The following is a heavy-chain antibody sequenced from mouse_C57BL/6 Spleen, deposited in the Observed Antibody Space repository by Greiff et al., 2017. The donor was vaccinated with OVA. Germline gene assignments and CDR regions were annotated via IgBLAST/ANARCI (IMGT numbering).Heavy chain of an antibody. CDR3: ARGARYGSGAMDY. CDR1: GFTFSDFY. Sequence: EVKLLESGGGLVQSGRSLRLSCATSGFTFSDFYMEWVRQAPGKGLEWIAASRNKANDYTTEYSASVKGQFIVARDTSQSILYLQMKALRAEDTAIYSCARGARYGSGAMDYWGQGTSVTVSS. D-gene: IGHD2-2*01. J-gene: IGHJ4*01. V-gene: IGHV7-1*01. CDR2: SRNKANDYTT.